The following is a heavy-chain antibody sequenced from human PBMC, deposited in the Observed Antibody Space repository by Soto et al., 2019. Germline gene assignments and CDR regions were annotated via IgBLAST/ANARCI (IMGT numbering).Heavy chain of an antibody. V-gene: IGHV3-66*01. CDR1: GFTVSTKY. CDR2: IYSGGST. J-gene: IGHJ4*02. D-gene: IGHD3-16*01. Sequence: EVQLVESGGGLVQPGGSLRLSCAASGFTVSTKYMSWVRQAPGKGLEWVSVIYSGGSTFYADSVRGRLTISRDNSKNPVNLQMHSLRAEDTAVYYCARDPWAADYWGQGTLVTVSS. CDR3: ARDPWAADY.